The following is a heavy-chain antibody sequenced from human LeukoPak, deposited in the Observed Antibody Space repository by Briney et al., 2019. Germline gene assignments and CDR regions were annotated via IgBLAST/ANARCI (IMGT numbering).Heavy chain of an antibody. CDR3: AKDGYVSWAYQLSHFDY. Sequence: GGSLRLSCAASAFTFSRYTMSWVRQAPGKGLEWVSAISNSGGSTYYADSVKGRFTISRDNSKNTLYLQMNRLRAEDTAVYYCAKDGYVSWAYQLSHFDYWGQGTLVTVSS. J-gene: IGHJ4*02. CDR2: ISNSGGST. D-gene: IGHD2-2*03. V-gene: IGHV3-23*01. CDR1: AFTFSRYT.